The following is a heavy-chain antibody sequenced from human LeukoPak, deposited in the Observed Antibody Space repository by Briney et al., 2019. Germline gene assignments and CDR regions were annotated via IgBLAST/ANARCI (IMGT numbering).Heavy chain of an antibody. CDR1: GGSISSYY. J-gene: IGHJ5*02. CDR2: IYTSGST. CDR3: ALTGPSNWFDP. Sequence: SETLSLTCTVSGGSISSYYWSWIRQPAGKGLEWIGRIYTSGSTNYNPSLKSRVTMSVDTSKNQFSLRLSSVTAADTAVYYCALTGPSNWFDPWGQGTLVTVSS. V-gene: IGHV4-4*07. D-gene: IGHD3-9*01.